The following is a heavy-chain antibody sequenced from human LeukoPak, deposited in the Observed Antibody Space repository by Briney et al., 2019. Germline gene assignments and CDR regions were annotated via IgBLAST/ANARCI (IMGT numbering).Heavy chain of an antibody. CDR1: GFTFSSYS. V-gene: IGHV3-21*01. CDR3: ARVITMVRGVIYYYGMDV. J-gene: IGHJ6*04. CDR2: ISSSSSYI. D-gene: IGHD3-10*01. Sequence: GGSLRLSCAASGFTFSSYSMNWVRQAPGKGLEWVSSISSSSSYIYYADSVKGRFTISRVNAKNSLYLRMNSLRAEDTAVYYCARVITMVRGVIYYYGMDVWGKGTTVTVSS.